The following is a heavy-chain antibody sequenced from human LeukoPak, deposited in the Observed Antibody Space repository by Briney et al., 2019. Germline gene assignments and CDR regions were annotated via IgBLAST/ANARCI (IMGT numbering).Heavy chain of an antibody. D-gene: IGHD4-17*01. J-gene: IGHJ1*01. CDR2: IKSNTEGGAT. CDR1: GFPFSNPW. Sequence: GSLRLSGAASGFPFSNPWMGWVRQAPGKGLGGVGRIKSNTEGGATEYAAAVQGRFTISRDDSKNTLYLQINSLKPEDPAVYYCTTYRDYDGLSAHWGQGPLVTVSS. V-gene: IGHV3-15*01. CDR3: TTYRDYDGLSAH.